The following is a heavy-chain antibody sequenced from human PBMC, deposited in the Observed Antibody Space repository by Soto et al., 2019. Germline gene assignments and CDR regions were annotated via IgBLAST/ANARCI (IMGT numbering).Heavy chain of an antibody. V-gene: IGHV3-23*03. Sequence: EVQLLESGGGLVQPGGSLRLSCEGSGFNMVNYAMTWVRQAPGKGLEWVSLLYSGGGTTHSADSVEGRVTVSRDNSKNTMYLQISSLRDEDTAAYYCARTIIHYYFDSWGQGALVTVSS. J-gene: IGHJ4*02. CDR1: GFNMVNYA. CDR3: ARTIIHYYFDS. CDR2: LYSGGGTT.